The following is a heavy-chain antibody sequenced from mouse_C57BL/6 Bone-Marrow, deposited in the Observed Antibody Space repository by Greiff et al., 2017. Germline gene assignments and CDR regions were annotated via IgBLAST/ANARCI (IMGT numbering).Heavy chain of an antibody. V-gene: IGHV3-6*01. CDR3: ARDHYYGYYYAMDY. CDR1: GYSITSGYY. D-gene: IGHD1-2*01. CDR2: ISYDGSN. Sequence: ESGPGLVKPSQSLSLTCSVTGYSITSGYYWNWIRQFPGNKLEWMGYISYDGSNNYNPSLKNRISITRDTSKNQFFLKLNSVTTEDTATYYCARDHYYGYYYAMDYWGQGTSVTVSS. J-gene: IGHJ4*01.